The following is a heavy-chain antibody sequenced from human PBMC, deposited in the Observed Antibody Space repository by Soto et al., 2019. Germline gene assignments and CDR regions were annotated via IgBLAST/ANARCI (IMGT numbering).Heavy chain of an antibody. CDR3: ARDDHIVVVPTSLGAMDV. Sequence: QVQLQESGPGLVKPSETLSLTCAVYGGSISSNKWWSWVRQPPCKGLEWIGEIYHSGSTNYNPSLKSRVTISLDKSKNQFSLKLTSVTAADSAVYYCARDDHIVVVPTSLGAMDVWGQGTTVTVSS. V-gene: IGHV4-4*02. J-gene: IGHJ6*02. CDR1: GGSISSNKW. D-gene: IGHD2-2*01. CDR2: IYHSGST.